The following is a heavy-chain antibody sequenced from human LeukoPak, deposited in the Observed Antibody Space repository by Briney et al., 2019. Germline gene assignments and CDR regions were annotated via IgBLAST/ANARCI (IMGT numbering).Heavy chain of an antibody. CDR3: GREGEVYTCNDGYYFDH. J-gene: IGHJ4*02. CDR2: ISGNGFAI. D-gene: IGHD1-20*01. Sequence: GGSLRLSCVASGFTFSSYEITWVRQAPGKGLEWVCYISGNGFAIYYADSVKGRVTISRDKAKNSLYLEMSSLRVDDTAVYYCGREGEVYTCNDGYYFDHWGQATLVSASS. CDR1: GFTFSSYE. V-gene: IGHV3-48*03.